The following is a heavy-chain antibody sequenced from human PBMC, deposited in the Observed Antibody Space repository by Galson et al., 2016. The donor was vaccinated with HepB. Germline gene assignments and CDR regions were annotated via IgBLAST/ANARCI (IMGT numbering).Heavy chain of an antibody. V-gene: IGHV3-7*05. D-gene: IGHD6-13*01. CDR2: IKYDGTEK. Sequence: SLRLSCAASGFTFSDFGMHWVRQAPGKGLEWVANIKYDGTEKSYVGSVKGRFTISRDNAKNTLYLQMNSLRVEDTAMYYCAKDAYSRGDYWGQGTLVTVSS. CDR1: GFTFSDFG. CDR3: AKDAYSRGDY. J-gene: IGHJ4*02.